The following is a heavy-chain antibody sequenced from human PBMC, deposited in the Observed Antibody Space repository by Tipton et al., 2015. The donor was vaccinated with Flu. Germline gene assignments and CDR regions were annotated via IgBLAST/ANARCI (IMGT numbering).Heavy chain of an antibody. D-gene: IGHD4-11*01. Sequence: SLRLSCAASGFTFSSYWMNWVRQAPGKGLEWVANIKPDGSEKNYVDSVKSRFTISRDNVKNSLYLQMNNLRAEDTAVYFCVRDETSVKWGPWGQGTLVTVSS. CDR1: GFTFSSYW. J-gene: IGHJ5*02. CDR3: VRDETSVKWGP. V-gene: IGHV3-7*01. CDR2: IKPDGSEK.